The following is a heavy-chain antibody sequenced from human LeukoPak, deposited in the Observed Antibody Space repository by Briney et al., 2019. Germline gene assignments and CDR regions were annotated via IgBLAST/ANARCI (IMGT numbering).Heavy chain of an antibody. CDR3: ARDRGYGYGFFDY. V-gene: IGHV3-53*01. CDR1: GLTVRSIY. J-gene: IGHJ4*02. D-gene: IGHD5-18*01. Sequence: AGGSMRLSSAVSGLTVRSIYMTWVSQAPGKGLEWVSSFYSGGSSYYADSVKGRFIISRDSSTDTLYLQMNSLRVGDTAVYFCARDRGYGYGFFDYWGQGTLVTVSS. CDR2: FYSGGSS.